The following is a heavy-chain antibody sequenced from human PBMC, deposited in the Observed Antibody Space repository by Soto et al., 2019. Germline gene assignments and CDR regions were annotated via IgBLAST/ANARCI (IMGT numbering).Heavy chain of an antibody. Sequence: GGSLRLSCAASGFTFSGSAMHWVRQASGKGLEWVGRIRSKANSYATAYAASVKGRFTISRDDSKNTAYLQMNSLKTEDTAVYYCTPTNPKRITIFVVVTDSFPDGMDVWGQGTTVTVSS. CDR3: TPTNPKRITIFVVVTDSFPDGMDV. CDR1: GFTFSGSA. V-gene: IGHV3-73*01. J-gene: IGHJ6*02. CDR2: IRSKANSYAT. D-gene: IGHD3-3*01.